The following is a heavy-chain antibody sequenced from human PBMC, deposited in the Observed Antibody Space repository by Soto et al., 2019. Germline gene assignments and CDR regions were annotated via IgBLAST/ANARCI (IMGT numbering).Heavy chain of an antibody. CDR3: AKTPGVITVITSFDH. Sequence: GGSLRLSCVASGFTFNKYALALVRQAPGKGLEWVSAISGSGASTYDADSVKGRFTISRDNSNNTLYLQMNSLRAEDTAVYYCAKTPGVITVITSFDHWGQGTQVTVSS. D-gene: IGHD3-16*01. CDR2: ISGSGAST. CDR1: GFTFNKYA. V-gene: IGHV3-23*01. J-gene: IGHJ4*02.